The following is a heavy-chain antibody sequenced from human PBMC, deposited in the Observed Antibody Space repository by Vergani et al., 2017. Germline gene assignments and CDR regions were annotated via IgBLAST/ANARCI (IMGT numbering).Heavy chain of an antibody. Sequence: QLQLQESGPGLVKPSATLSLTCSVSGASIRSSNYYWGWIRQPPGKGLEWIASIYYSGSTYYNPSLNSRVTISVDTSKNQFSLKLSSVTAADTAVYFCARHSTMERLVKLGRIDPWGQGILVTVSS. CDR2: IYYSGST. J-gene: IGHJ5*02. D-gene: IGHD3-10*01. CDR3: ARHSTMERLVKLGRIDP. V-gene: IGHV4-39*01. CDR1: GASIRSSNYY.